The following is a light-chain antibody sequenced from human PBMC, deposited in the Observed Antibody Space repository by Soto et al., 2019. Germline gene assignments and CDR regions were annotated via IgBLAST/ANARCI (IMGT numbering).Light chain of an antibody. CDR2: SNN. Sequence: QSVLTQPPSASGTPGQRVTISCSGRSSNIGSNTVNWYRQLPGTAPTLLIYSNNQRPSGVPDRFSGSKSGTSASLAISGLQSEDEADYYCATWDDSLNGYVFGTGTKLTVL. CDR1: SSNIGSNT. V-gene: IGLV1-44*01. J-gene: IGLJ1*01. CDR3: ATWDDSLNGYV.